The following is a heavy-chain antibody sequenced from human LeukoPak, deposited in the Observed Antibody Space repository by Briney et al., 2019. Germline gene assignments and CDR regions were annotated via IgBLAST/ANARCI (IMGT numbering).Heavy chain of an antibody. D-gene: IGHD3-3*02. Sequence: GESLRLSCAASGFTFSNYWMTWVRQAPGKGLEWVANIKEDGSEKYYVDSVKGRFTISRDNVKNSLYLQMNSLRVEDTAVYYCARHFPSYGKADLDYWGQGALVTVSS. J-gene: IGHJ4*02. CDR3: ARHFPSYGKADLDY. CDR1: GFTFSNYW. V-gene: IGHV3-7*01. CDR2: IKEDGSEK.